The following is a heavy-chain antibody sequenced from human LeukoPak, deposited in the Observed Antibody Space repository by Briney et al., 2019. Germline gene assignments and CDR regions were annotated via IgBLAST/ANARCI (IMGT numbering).Heavy chain of an antibody. J-gene: IGHJ4*02. CDR2: INHSGST. CDR3: ARHSTRYSFGRGFDY. CDR1: GGSFSGYY. D-gene: IGHD5-18*01. V-gene: IGHV4-34*01. Sequence: PSETLSLTCAVYGGSFSGYYWSWIRQPPGKGLEWIGEINHSGSTNYNPSLKSRVTISADTPKNQFSLKLSSVTAADTAMYYCARHSTRYSFGRGFDYWGQGALVTVSS.